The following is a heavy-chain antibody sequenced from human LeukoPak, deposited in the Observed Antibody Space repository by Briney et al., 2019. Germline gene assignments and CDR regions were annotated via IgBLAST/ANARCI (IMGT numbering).Heavy chain of an antibody. CDR2: MNPNSGNT. J-gene: IGHJ4*02. D-gene: IGHD1-26*01. Sequence: ASVMVSCKASGYTFTSYDINWVRQATGQGLEWMGWMNPNSGNTGYAQKFQGRVTMTRNTSISTAYMELSSLRSEDTAVYYCARVRGRSGATSYYWGQGTLVTVSS. CDR1: GYTFTSYD. CDR3: ARVRGRSGATSYY. V-gene: IGHV1-8*01.